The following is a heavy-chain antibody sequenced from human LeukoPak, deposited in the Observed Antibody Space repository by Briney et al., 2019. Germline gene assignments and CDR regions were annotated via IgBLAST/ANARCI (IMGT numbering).Heavy chain of an antibody. CDR1: GLAFSAYK. V-gene: IGHV3-74*01. D-gene: IGHD2-15*01. Sequence: PGGSLRLSCAASGLAFSAYKMHWVRQARRKRLVWVSRISTDGYTTDYADFVQGRFTASRDNTKNTWSLEMNSLRAEDTAVYYCVVGGSPGYWGQGTLVTVSS. CDR3: VVGGSPGY. J-gene: IGHJ4*02. CDR2: ISTDGYTT.